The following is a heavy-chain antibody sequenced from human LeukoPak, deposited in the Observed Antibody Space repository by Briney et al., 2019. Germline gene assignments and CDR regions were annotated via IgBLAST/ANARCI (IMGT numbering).Heavy chain of an antibody. Sequence: PSETLSLTCAVSGSPISSNNWWGWIRQPPGKALEWIGYIYYSGSIYYNPSLRSRVTMSVDTSKNQFSLKLSSVTAVDTAVYYCARKFPSIFYTDVWGKGTTVTVSS. CDR1: GSPISSNNW. CDR3: ARKFPSIFYTDV. D-gene: IGHD3-9*01. CDR2: IYYSGSI. J-gene: IGHJ6*03. V-gene: IGHV4-28*05.